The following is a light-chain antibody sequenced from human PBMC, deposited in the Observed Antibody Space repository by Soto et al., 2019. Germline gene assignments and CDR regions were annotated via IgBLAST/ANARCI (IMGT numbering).Light chain of an antibody. J-gene: IGKJ5*01. CDR2: GAS. V-gene: IGKV3-20*01. Sequence: EIVLTQSPGILSLSPGDRATLSCRASQSVGGNVAWYQQIPCQPPKLLIFGASSRATGIADKFSGSGSGTDFTLTIIRLEPADFALYYCQHYGAAPITFGQGTRLEI. CDR3: QHYGAAPIT. CDR1: QSVGGN.